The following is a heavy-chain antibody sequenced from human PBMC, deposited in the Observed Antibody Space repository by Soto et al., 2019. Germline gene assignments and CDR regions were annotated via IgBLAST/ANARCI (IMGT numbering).Heavy chain of an antibody. CDR1: GDSVSSNSAA. CDR2: TYYRSKWYN. CDR3: ARELRFGEDYYGMDV. D-gene: IGHD3-10*01. V-gene: IGHV6-1*01. Sequence: SQTLSLTGAISGDSVSSNSAAWNWIRQSPSRGLEWLGRTYYRSKWYNDYAVSVKSRITINPDTSKNQFSLKLSSVTAADTAVYYCARELRFGEDYYGMDVWGQGTTVTVSS. J-gene: IGHJ6*02.